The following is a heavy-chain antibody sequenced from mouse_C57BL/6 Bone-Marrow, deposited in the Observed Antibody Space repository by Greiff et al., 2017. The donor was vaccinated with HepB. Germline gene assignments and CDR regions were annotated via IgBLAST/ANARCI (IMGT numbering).Heavy chain of an antibody. D-gene: IGHD3-2*02. CDR1: GYAFSSSW. Sequence: QVQLKQSGPELVKPGASVKISCKASGYAFSSSWMNWVKQRPGKGLEWIGRIYPGDGDTNYNGKFKGKATLTADKSSSTAYRQLSSLTSEDSAVYFCAKQLRLRYYAMDYWGQGTSVTVSS. J-gene: IGHJ4*01. V-gene: IGHV1-82*01. CDR2: IYPGDGDT. CDR3: AKQLRLRYYAMDY.